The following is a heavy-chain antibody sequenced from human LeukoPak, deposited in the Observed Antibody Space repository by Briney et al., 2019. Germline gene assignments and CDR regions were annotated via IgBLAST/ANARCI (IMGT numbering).Heavy chain of an antibody. D-gene: IGHD1-7*01. J-gene: IGHJ4*02. Sequence: GASVKVSCKASGYSFSSYGFSLVRQAPGQGLEWMGRINTYNGHTNYTQTLQGRVTMTTDTSTSTAYMELRNLRPDDTAVYFCARDPRITGTTAYYFDYWGQGTLVTVSS. CDR2: INTYNGHT. CDR3: ARDPRITGTTAYYFDY. CDR1: GYSFSSYG. V-gene: IGHV1-18*01.